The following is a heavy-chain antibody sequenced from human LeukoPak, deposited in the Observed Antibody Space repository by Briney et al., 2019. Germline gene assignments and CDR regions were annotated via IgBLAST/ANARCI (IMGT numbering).Heavy chain of an antibody. D-gene: IGHD2-2*01. CDR1: GGSFSGFY. CDR3: ARGGRVVIPAARRNYLDY. Sequence: PSETLSLTCAVYGGSFSGFYWSWIRQPPGKGLEWTGEINHSGGTNYNPSLKSRVTISVDTSKNQFSLKLSSVTAADTAVYYCARGGRVVIPAARRNYLDYWGQGTLVTVSS. V-gene: IGHV4-34*01. CDR2: INHSGGT. J-gene: IGHJ4*02.